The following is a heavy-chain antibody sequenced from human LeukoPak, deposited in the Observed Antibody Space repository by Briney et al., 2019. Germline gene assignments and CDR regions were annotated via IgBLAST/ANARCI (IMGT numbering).Heavy chain of an antibody. J-gene: IGHJ4*02. D-gene: IGHD4-11*01. CDR2: INHSGST. CDR3: ARVFYSNYAQFDY. Sequence: PSETLSLTCAVYGGSFSDYYWSWIRQPPGKGLEWIGEINHSGSTNYNPSLKIRVTISADTSKNQLSLRLSPVTAADTAVYYCARVFYSNYAQFDYWGQGTLVTVSS. V-gene: IGHV4-34*01. CDR1: GGSFSDYY.